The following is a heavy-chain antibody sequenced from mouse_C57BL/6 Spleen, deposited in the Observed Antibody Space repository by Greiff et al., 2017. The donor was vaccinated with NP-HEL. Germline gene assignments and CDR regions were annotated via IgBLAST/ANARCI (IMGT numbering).Heavy chain of an antibody. J-gene: IGHJ2*01. V-gene: IGHV1-59*01. CDR1: GYTFTSYW. Sequence: VQLQQPGAELVRPGTSVKLSCKASGYTFTSYWMHWVKQRPGQGLEWIGVIDPSDSYTNYNQKFKGKATLTVDTSSSTAYMQLSSLTSEDSAVYYCARGSNPYYFDYWGKGTTLTVSS. CDR2: IDPSDSYT. D-gene: IGHD1-1*01. CDR3: ARGSNPYYFDY.